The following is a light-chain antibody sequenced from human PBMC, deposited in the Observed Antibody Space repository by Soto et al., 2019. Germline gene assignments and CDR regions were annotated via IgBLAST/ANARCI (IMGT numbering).Light chain of an antibody. CDR2: DAS. CDR3: QQRSNWPPVT. Sequence: EIVLTQSPDTLSLSPGVRATLSCRASQSLSTYLAWYQQKPGQAPRLLIYDASERATGIPARFSGGGSETDFTLTISSLEPEDFAVYYCQQRSNWPPVTFGGGTKVDIK. V-gene: IGKV3-11*01. J-gene: IGKJ4*01. CDR1: QSLSTY.